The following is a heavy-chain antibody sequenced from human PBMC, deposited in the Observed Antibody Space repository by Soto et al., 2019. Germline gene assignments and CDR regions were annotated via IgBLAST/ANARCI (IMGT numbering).Heavy chain of an antibody. J-gene: IGHJ4*02. CDR1: GFTFSSYA. V-gene: IGHV3-23*01. Sequence: EVQLLESGGGLVQPGGSLRLSCAASGFTFSSYAMSWVHQVPGKGLEWVSAISGSGGSTYYADSVKGRFTISRDNSKNTLYLQMNSLRAEDTAVYYCAKVYAGYSSGWYDYWGQGTLVTVSS. CDR2: ISGSGGST. CDR3: AKVYAGYSSGWYDY. D-gene: IGHD6-19*01.